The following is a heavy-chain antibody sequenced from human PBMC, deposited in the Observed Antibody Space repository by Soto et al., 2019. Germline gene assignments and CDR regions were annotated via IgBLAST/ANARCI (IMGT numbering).Heavy chain of an antibody. J-gene: IGHJ6*03. CDR2: ISGSAATT. CDR3: ARGPRYCSGYSCDYYMDV. Sequence: EVQLLESGGGLVQPGGSLRLSCAASGFTFSSYAMSWVRQAPGKGLERVSAISGSAATTFYADSVKGRFTVSRDNSKNTLYLQMNSLRAEDTAVYYCARGPRYCSGYSCDYYMDVWGKGTTVTVSS. CDR1: GFTFSSYA. V-gene: IGHV3-23*01. D-gene: IGHD2-15*01.